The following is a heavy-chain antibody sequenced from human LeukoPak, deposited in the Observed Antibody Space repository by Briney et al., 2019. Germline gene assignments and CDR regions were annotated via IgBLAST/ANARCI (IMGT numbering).Heavy chain of an antibody. CDR1: VFTFGHYY. J-gene: IGHJ4*02. Sequence: GGSLRLLCGVSVFTFGHYYMSWIRRAPGKGLEGVSYIGSSGSTIYYANSVKGRFTISRENAKNSLYLQMNSLRAEDTAVYYCARAGFYDSSGYPDYGGQGTLVTVSS. CDR2: IGSSGSTI. D-gene: IGHD3-22*01. V-gene: IGHV3-11*01. CDR3: ARAGFYDSSGYPDY.